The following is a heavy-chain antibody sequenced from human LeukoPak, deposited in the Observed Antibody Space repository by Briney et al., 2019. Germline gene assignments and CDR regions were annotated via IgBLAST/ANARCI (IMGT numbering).Heavy chain of an antibody. J-gene: IGHJ3*02. CDR1: GFTFSSYG. CDR2: ISYDGSNK. V-gene: IGHV3-30*03. Sequence: GRSLRLSCAASGFTFSSYGMHWVRQAPGKGLEWVAVISYDGSNKYYADSVKGRFTISRDNSKNTLYLQMNSLRAEDTAVYYCARDGPFDIWGQGTMVTVSS. CDR3: ARDGPFDI.